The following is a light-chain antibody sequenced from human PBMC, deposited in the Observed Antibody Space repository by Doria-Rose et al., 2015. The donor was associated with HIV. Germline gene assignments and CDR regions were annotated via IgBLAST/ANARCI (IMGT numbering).Light chain of an antibody. J-gene: IGKJ1*01. Sequence: DIQVTQSPSSLSASVGGRVTITCRASQSISNYLNWYQQKPGKAPDLLIYTTSSLQSGVPLRFSGSGSGTDFTLTINSLQPEDFATYYCQQTYTTRWTFGLGTKVGVK. V-gene: IGKV1-39*01. CDR1: QSISNY. CDR3: QQTYTTRWT. CDR2: TTS.